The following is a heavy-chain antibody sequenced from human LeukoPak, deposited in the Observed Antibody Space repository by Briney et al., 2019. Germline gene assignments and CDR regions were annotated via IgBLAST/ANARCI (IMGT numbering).Heavy chain of an antibody. Sequence: GGSLRLSCAASGFTFSSYWMSWVRQAPGKGLEWVANIKQDGSEKYYVDSVKGRFTISRDNAKNSLYLQMNSLRAEDTAVYYCAKDLTGVSTSCYGDYWGQGTLVTVSS. J-gene: IGHJ4*02. CDR3: AKDLTGVSTSCYGDY. V-gene: IGHV3-7*01. CDR2: IKQDGSEK. CDR1: GFTFSSYW. D-gene: IGHD2-2*01.